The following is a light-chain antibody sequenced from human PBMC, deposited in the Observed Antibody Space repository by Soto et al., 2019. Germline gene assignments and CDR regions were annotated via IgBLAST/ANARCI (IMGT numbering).Light chain of an antibody. J-gene: IGKJ1*01. CDR3: QQYNNWPPWT. CDR2: GAS. V-gene: IGKV3-15*01. CDR1: QSVSSN. Sequence: EIVMTQSPATLSVSPGERATLSCRASQSVSSNLAWYQQKAGQAPRLLIYGASTRATGIPARFSGSGSGTDFTLTISSLQSEDFAVYYGQQYNNWPPWTFGQGTKVEIK.